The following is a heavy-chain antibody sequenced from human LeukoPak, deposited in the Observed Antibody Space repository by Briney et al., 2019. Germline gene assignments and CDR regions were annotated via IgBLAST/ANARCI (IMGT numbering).Heavy chain of an antibody. J-gene: IGHJ4*02. Sequence: PGGSLRLSCAASGFTFSSYAMSWDRQAPGKGLEWVAVISYDGSNKYYADSVKGRFTISRDNSKNTLYLQMNSLRAEDTAVYYCARPGASGMWSFDYWGQGTLVTVSS. CDR1: GFTFSSYA. D-gene: IGHD1-26*01. V-gene: IGHV3-30-3*01. CDR2: ISYDGSNK. CDR3: ARPGASGMWSFDY.